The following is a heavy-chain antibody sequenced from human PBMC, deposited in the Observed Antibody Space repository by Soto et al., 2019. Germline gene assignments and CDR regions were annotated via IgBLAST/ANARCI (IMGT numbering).Heavy chain of an antibody. CDR3: AKDLRPAAIP. V-gene: IGHV3-30*18. CDR1: GFTFSSYG. J-gene: IGHJ5*02. Sequence: PGGSLRLSCAASGFTFSSYGMHWVRQAPGKGLEWVAVISYDGSNKYYADSVKGRFTISRDNSKNTLYLQMNSLRAEDTAVYYCAKDLRPAAIPWGQGTLVTVSS. D-gene: IGHD2-2*01. CDR2: ISYDGSNK.